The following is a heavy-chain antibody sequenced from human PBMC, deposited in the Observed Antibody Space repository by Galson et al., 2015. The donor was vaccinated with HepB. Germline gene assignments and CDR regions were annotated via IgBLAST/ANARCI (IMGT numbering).Heavy chain of an antibody. J-gene: IGHJ3*02. CDR2: INAGNGNT. CDR1: GYTFTSYA. Sequence: SVKVSCKASGYTFTSYAMHWVRQAPGQRLEWMGWINAGNGNTKYSQKFQGRVTITRDTSASTAYMELSSLRSEDTAVYYCARDADSSWSPQRLFDAFDIWGQGTMVTVSS. V-gene: IGHV1-3*01. D-gene: IGHD6-13*01. CDR3: ARDADSSWSPQRLFDAFDI.